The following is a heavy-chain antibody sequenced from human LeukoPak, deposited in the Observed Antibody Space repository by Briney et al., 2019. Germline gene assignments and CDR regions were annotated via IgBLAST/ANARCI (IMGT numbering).Heavy chain of an antibody. Sequence: PSETLSLTCTVSGGSISSHYWSWIRQPPGKGLEWIGYIYYSGSTNYNPSLKSRVTISVDTSKNQFSLKLSSVTAADTAVYYCARAWGSGSYCLGYWGQGTLVTVSS. CDR3: ARAWGSGSYCLGY. V-gene: IGHV4-59*11. CDR1: GGSISSHY. CDR2: IYYSGST. J-gene: IGHJ4*02. D-gene: IGHD3-10*01.